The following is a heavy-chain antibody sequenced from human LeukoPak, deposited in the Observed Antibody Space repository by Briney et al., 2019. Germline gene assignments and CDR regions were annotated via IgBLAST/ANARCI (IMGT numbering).Heavy chain of an antibody. D-gene: IGHD6-19*01. CDR3: ARCGRGIAVAGPYFDY. Sequence: SETLSLTCTVSGGSISSYYWSWIRQPAGKGLEWIGRIYTSGSTNYNPSLKSRVTMSVDTSKNQFSLKLSSVTAADTAVYYCARCGRGIAVAGPYFDYWGQGTLVTVSS. J-gene: IGHJ4*02. V-gene: IGHV4-4*07. CDR1: GGSISSYY. CDR2: IYTSGST.